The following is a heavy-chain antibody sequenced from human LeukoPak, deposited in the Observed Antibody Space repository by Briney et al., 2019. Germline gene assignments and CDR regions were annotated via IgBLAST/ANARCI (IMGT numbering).Heavy chain of an antibody. D-gene: IGHD3-22*01. CDR1: GYTFTSYG. V-gene: IGHV1-18*01. CDR2: IXXXNGNT. J-gene: IGHJ6*02. CDR3: ARDLSPSSGYHYYYYGMDV. Sequence: ASVKVSCKASGYTFTSYGISWVRQAPGQGLEWMGXIXXXNGNTNYAQKFQGRVTITADESTSTAYMELSSLRSEDTAVYYCARDLSPSSGYHYYYYGMDVWGQGTTVTVSS.